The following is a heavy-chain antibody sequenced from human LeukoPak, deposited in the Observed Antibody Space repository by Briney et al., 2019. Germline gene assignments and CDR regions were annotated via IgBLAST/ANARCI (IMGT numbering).Heavy chain of an antibody. Sequence: SETLSLTCAVYGGSFSGYYWSWIRQPAGKRLEWIGRIYTNGGASYNPSLKSRVTISIDASKNHSSRKLSSVTAAAAAVYYCAREPPGNSGQGKLVTVSS. J-gene: IGHJ4*02. CDR1: GGSFSGYY. CDR2: IYTNGGA. CDR3: AREPPGN. V-gene: IGHV4-4*07. D-gene: IGHD2-15*01.